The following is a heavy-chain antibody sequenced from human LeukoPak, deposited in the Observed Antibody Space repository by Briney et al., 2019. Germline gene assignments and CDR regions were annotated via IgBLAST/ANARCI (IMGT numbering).Heavy chain of an antibody. Sequence: ASVKVSCKASGYTFTSYYMHWVRQAPGKGLEWMGGFDPEDGETIYAQKFQGRVTMTEDTSTDTAYMELSSLRSEDTAVYYCATGSPHYDSSGYSYFDYWGQGTLVTVSS. J-gene: IGHJ4*02. D-gene: IGHD3-22*01. CDR1: GYTFTSYY. CDR2: FDPEDGET. V-gene: IGHV1-24*01. CDR3: ATGSPHYDSSGYSYFDY.